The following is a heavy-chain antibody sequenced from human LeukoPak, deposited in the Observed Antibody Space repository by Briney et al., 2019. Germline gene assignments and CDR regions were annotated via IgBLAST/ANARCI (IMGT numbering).Heavy chain of an antibody. CDR3: ARGGAARPDF. CDR1: GFNFRTYW. CDR2: MKADGGEK. J-gene: IGHJ4*02. Sequence: GGSLRLSCAASGFNFRTYWMNGFRQTPGKGVEWVAKMKADGGEKAHVASAQGRFTLSRDNAKNSLSLQMNRLRVEDTAVYYCARGGAARPDFWGQGTLVTVSS. V-gene: IGHV3-7*01. D-gene: IGHD6-6*01.